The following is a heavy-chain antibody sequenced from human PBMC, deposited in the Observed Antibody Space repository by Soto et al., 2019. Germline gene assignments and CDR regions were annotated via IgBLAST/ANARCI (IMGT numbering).Heavy chain of an antibody. J-gene: IGHJ1*01. V-gene: IGHV3-30*03. D-gene: IGHD2-15*01. Sequence: QVQLEESGGGVVQPGRSLRLSCAASGFTFSTYAMHWVRQAPGKGLEWVAVMSYDGSNKYYADSVKGRFTISRDKSKNTLFLQMSSLRPEDTGVYYCARGESGAYLQYWGQGTLVTVSS. CDR3: ARGESGAYLQY. CDR2: MSYDGSNK. CDR1: GFTFSTYA.